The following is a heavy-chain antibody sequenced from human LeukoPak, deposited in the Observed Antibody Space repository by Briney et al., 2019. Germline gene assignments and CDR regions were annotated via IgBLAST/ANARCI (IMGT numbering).Heavy chain of an antibody. CDR3: ARGGVGATSFNFVY. CDR1: GDSISSYY. CDR2: MYDSGST. D-gene: IGHD1-26*01. V-gene: IGHV4-59*01. J-gene: IGHJ4*02. Sequence: SETLSLTCAVSGDSISSYYWNWIRLPPGKGLEWIGHMYDSGSTNYNPSLKSRITISVDTPKNQFSLRLSSVTAADTAVYYCARGGVGATSFNFVYWGQGTLVTVSS.